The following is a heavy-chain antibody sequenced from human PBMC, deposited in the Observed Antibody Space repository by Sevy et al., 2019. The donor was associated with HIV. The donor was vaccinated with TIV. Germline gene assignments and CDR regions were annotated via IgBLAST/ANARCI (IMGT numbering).Heavy chain of an antibody. V-gene: IGHV1-2*06. CDR3: ARGFHSSSSREDAFDI. CDR1: GYTLTGYY. D-gene: IGHD6-6*01. J-gene: IGHJ3*02. Sequence: ASVKVSCKASGYTLTGYYMHWVRPAPGQGLEWMGRINPNSGGTNYAQKFQGRVTMTRDTSIRTAYMELSRLRSDDTAVYYCARGFHSSSSREDAFDIWGQGTMVTVSS. CDR2: INPNSGGT.